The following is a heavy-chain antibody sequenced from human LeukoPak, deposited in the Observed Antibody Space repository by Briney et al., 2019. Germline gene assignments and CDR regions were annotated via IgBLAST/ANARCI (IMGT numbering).Heavy chain of an antibody. J-gene: IGHJ4*02. CDR1: GFTFSNYA. D-gene: IGHD6-13*01. V-gene: IGHV3-23*01. CDR2: IIGCGGST. CDR3: AKGRGSSSYYHFDY. Sequence: GGSLRLSCAASGFTFSNYAMSWVRQAPGKGLEWISTIIGCGGSTYYAVSVRGRFTISRDNSKNTLYLQMNSLRAEDTALYYCAKGRGSSSYYHFDYWGQGTLVSVSS.